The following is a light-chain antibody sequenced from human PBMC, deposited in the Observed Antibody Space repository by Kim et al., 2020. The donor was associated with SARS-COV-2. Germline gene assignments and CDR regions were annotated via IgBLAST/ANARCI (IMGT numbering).Light chain of an antibody. V-gene: IGLV3-25*03. CDR3: QSADSSDTFWV. CDR2: EDT. Sequence: SYELTQPPSVSVSPGQTARITCSGDALPKQYAYWFQQKPGQAPVVLIYEDTERPSGIPERFSGSTSGTTVTLTIGAVQAEDEADYYCQSADSSDTFWVFG. J-gene: IGLJ3*02. CDR1: ALPKQY.